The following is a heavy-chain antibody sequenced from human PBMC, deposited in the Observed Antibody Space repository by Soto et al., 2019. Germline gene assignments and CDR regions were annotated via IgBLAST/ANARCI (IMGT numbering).Heavy chain of an antibody. CDR3: SRYPGYCFV. Sequence: PGRYLKISSAGYGFTFGGYGMTWVRQAPGKGLEWVGFIRSKSYGGTTEYAASVKGRLTIARDDSKSIAYLQMNRLTSEDTGVYYWSRYPGYCFVRGR. J-gene: IGHJ2*01. D-gene: IGHD5-18*01. V-gene: IGHV3-49*04. CDR1: GFTFGGYG. CDR2: IRSKSYGGTT.